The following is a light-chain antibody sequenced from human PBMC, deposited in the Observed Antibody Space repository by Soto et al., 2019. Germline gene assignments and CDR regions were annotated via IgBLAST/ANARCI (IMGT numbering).Light chain of an antibody. Sequence: EIVMTQSPATLSVTPGERATLSCRASQSVSSNLAWYQQKPGQAPRLLIYGASSRATGVPARFSGSGAGTDFTLTITSLEPEDFAVYFCQQRDNWPLTFGGRTNVDTK. J-gene: IGKJ4*01. CDR2: GAS. CDR3: QQRDNWPLT. CDR1: QSVSSN. V-gene: IGKV3D-15*01.